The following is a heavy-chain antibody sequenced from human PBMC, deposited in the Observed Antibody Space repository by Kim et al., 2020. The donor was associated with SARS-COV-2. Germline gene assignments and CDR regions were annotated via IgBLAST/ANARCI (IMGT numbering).Heavy chain of an antibody. CDR3: AKALRPEVDY. V-gene: IGHV3-23*01. Sequence: TYYADSRMGRCTISRNNYKNLVYLHMNSLRAEDAAVYHCAKALRPEVDYWGQGTLVTVSS. CDR2: T. J-gene: IGHJ4*02.